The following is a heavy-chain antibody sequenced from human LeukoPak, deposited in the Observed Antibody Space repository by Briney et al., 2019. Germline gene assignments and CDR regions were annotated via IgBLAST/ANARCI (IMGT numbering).Heavy chain of an antibody. CDR3: AREGSDYYDSSGYPYYFDY. CDR2: IYYSGST. J-gene: IGHJ4*02. V-gene: IGHV4-38-2*02. CDR1: GYSISSSYY. Sequence: PSETLSLTCSVSGYSISSSYYWGWIRQPPGKGLEWIGSIYYSGSTYYNPSLKSRVTISVDTSKNQFSLKLSSVTAADTAVYYCAREGSDYYDSSGYPYYFDYWGQGTLVTVSS. D-gene: IGHD3-22*01.